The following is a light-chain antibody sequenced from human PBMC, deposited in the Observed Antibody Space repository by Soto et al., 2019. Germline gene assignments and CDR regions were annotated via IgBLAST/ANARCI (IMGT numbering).Light chain of an antibody. Sequence: QAVVTQPPSVSGAPGQRVTISCTGSSSNIGAGYDVQWYQQLPGTAPKLLIYGNSNRPSGVPDRFSGSKSGTSASLAITGLQAEDEADYYCQSYDSSLLGVFGTGTKVTVL. V-gene: IGLV1-40*01. CDR1: SSNIGAGYD. CDR3: QSYDSSLLGV. J-gene: IGLJ1*01. CDR2: GNS.